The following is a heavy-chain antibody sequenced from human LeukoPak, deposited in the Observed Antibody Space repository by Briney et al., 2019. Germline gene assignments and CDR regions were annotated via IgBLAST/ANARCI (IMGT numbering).Heavy chain of an antibody. D-gene: IGHD1-26*01. Sequence: ASETLSLTCTVSGGSISGYYWNWIRQPPGKGLEWIGYIHYSGVTNYNPSLRSRVTIPVDTSKNQISLRLISVTAADTAVYYCARARSASGRFDSWGQGILVTVS. CDR2: IHYSGVT. CDR3: ARARSASGRFDS. J-gene: IGHJ4*02. CDR1: GGSISGYY. V-gene: IGHV4-59*01.